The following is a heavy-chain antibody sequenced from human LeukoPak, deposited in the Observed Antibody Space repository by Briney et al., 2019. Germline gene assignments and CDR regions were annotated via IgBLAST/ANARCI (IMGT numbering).Heavy chain of an antibody. CDR2: ISDTTTYT. CDR1: GGSISSSSYY. CDR3: ARANDLIDY. V-gene: IGHV3-11*05. Sequence: LSLTCTVSGGSISSSSYYWGWIRQPPGKGLEWVSYISDTTTYTNYADSVKGRFTISRDNAKNPLYLQMNSLRAEDTAVYYCARANDLIDYWGQGTLVTVSS. J-gene: IGHJ4*02.